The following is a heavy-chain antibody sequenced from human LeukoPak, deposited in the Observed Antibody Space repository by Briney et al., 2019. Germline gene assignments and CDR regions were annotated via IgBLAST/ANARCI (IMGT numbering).Heavy chain of an antibody. Sequence: SETLSLTCAVYGGSSSGYYWSWIRQPPGKGLEWIGEINHSGSTNYNPSLKSRVTISVDTSKNQFSLKLSSVTAADTAVYYCARGYDFWSGYYVYWGQGTLVTVSS. D-gene: IGHD3-3*01. CDR3: ARGYDFWSGYYVY. J-gene: IGHJ4*02. CDR2: INHSGST. CDR1: GGSSSGYY. V-gene: IGHV4-34*01.